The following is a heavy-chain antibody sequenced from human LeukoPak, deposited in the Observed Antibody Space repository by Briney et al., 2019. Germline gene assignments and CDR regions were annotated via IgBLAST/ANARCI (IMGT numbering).Heavy chain of an antibody. CDR1: GGSISSSVYY. J-gene: IGHJ4*02. CDR3: ARNSRVGGRLTFGVYADY. CDR2: IYYSGST. V-gene: IGHV4-39*01. D-gene: IGHD3-16*01. Sequence: MASETLSLTCTVSGGSISSSVYYWGWIRQPPGKGLEGNGSIYYSGSTYYNPALHSRVTISVDTSKYQFSLRLSSVTAADTAVYFCARNSRVGGRLTFGVYADYWGQGTLVTVSS.